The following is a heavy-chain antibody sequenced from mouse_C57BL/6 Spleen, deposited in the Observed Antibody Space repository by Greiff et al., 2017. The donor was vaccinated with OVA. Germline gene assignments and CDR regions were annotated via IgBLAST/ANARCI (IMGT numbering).Heavy chain of an antibody. CDR1: GFNIKDDY. Sequence: DVKLQESGAELVRPGASVKLSCTASGFNIKDDYMHWVKQRPEQGLEWIGWIDPENGDTEYASKFQGKATITADTSSNTAYLQLSSLTSEDTAVYYCTVFTTVPAWSAYWGQGTLVTVSA. J-gene: IGHJ3*01. CDR2: IDPENGDT. V-gene: IGHV14-4*01. D-gene: IGHD1-1*01. CDR3: TVFTTVPAWSAY.